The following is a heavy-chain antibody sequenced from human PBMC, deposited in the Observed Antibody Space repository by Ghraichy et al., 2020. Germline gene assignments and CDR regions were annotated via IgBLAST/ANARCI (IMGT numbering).Heavy chain of an antibody. V-gene: IGHV3-48*02. D-gene: IGHD4-23*01. Sequence: GVLRLSCVGSGLSFSSYSMNWVRQSPGKGLEWVSYITSSGSFKSYAESVKGRFTISRDNAHNSLYLQMNSLRDEDTAVYFCARGSKVVRFFYYDGMDVWGQGTTVTVSS. J-gene: IGHJ6*02. CDR3: ARGSKVVRFFYYDGMDV. CDR2: ITSSGSFK. CDR1: GLSFSSYS.